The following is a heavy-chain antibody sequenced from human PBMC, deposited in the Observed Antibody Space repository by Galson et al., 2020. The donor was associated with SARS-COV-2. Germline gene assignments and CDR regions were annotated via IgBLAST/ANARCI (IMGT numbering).Heavy chain of an antibody. D-gene: IGHD3-16*01. Sequence: GGSLRLSCAASGFTFSSYWMHWVRQTPGKGLVWVSRIKSDGTRTHYADSVKGRFTVSRDNPKNTLYLQMNGLRAEDTAVYYCVRDGGMEDNRDWYFDLWGRGALVTVSA. J-gene: IGHJ2*01. CDR1: GFTFSSYW. CDR2: IKSDGTRT. CDR3: VRDGGMEDNRDWYFDL. V-gene: IGHV3-74*01.